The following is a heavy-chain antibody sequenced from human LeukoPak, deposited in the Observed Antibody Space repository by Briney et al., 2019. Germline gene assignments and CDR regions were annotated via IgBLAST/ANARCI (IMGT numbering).Heavy chain of an antibody. D-gene: IGHD1-1*01. CDR2: IYPGESDT. V-gene: IGHV5-51*01. CDR3: ARLGDVGPQGVPFDY. Sequence: PGEPLKISCKGPGYSFTSYWIGWVRQMPGKGLEWMGIIYPGESDTRHSPSFQGQATISAEKSISTAYLQWSSLRASDTAMYYCARLGDVGPQGVPFDYWGQGTLVTVSS. J-gene: IGHJ4*02. CDR1: GYSFTSYW.